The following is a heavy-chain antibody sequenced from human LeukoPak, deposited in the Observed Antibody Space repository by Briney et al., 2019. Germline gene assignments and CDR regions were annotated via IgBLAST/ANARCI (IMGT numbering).Heavy chain of an antibody. D-gene: IGHD3-22*01. CDR2: ISSSSSYI. V-gene: IGHV3-21*01. CDR1: GFNFGSYS. Sequence: GGSLRLSCAASGFNFGSYSMNWVRQAPGKGLEWVSSISSSSSYIYYADSVKGRFTISRDNAKNSLYLQMNSLRAEDTAVYYCASVEYYYDSSGYYYPFDYWGQGTLVTVSS. CDR3: ASVEYYYDSSGYYYPFDY. J-gene: IGHJ4*02.